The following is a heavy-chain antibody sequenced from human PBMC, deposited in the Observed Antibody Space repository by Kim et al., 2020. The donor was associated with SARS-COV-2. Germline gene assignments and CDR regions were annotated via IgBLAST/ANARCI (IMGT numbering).Heavy chain of an antibody. V-gene: IGHV3-53*01. CDR2: IYSGGST. Sequence: GGSLRLSCAASGFTVSSNYMSWVRQAPGKGLEWVSLIYSGGSTYYADSVKGRFTISRDNSKNTLYLQMNSLRAEDTAVYYCARPIVGPNRGMDVWGQGTTVTVSS. J-gene: IGHJ6*02. D-gene: IGHD1-26*01. CDR1: GFTVSSNY. CDR3: ARPIVGPNRGMDV.